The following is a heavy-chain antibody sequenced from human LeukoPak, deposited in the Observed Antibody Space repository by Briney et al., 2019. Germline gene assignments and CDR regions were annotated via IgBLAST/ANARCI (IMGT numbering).Heavy chain of an antibody. CDR3: AKEMGDGYNVDS. Sequence: GGSLRLSCAASGFTFSSYSMNWVRQAPGKGLEWVSSISSSSSYIYYADSVKGRFTISRDNAKNSLYLQMNSLRAEDTAVYYCAKEMGDGYNVDSWGQGTLVTVSS. V-gene: IGHV3-21*01. CDR1: GFTFSSYS. CDR2: ISSSSSYI. D-gene: IGHD5-24*01. J-gene: IGHJ4*02.